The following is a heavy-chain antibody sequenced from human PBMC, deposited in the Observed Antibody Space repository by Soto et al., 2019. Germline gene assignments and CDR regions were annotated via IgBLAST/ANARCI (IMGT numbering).Heavy chain of an antibody. CDR1: GFTFSSYD. V-gene: IGHV3-13*01. Sequence: EVQLVESGGGLVQPGGSLRLSCAASGFTFSSYDMHWVRQATGKGLEWVSAIGTAGDTYYPASVKGRFTISRENAKNSLYLQMHRLSAEDTAVYYCERASAHTYYDILTGYYYYYYGMDVWGQGTPVTVSS. CDR3: ERASAHTYYDILTGYYYYYYGMDV. J-gene: IGHJ6*02. CDR2: IGTAGDT. D-gene: IGHD3-9*01.